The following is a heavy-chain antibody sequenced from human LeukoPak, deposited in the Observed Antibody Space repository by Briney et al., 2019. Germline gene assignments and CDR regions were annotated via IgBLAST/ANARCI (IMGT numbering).Heavy chain of an antibody. J-gene: IGHJ5*02. CDR2: IYYSGST. V-gene: IGHV4-59*01. CDR3: ARDVRSRPPGLLWFGEPDNWFDP. CDR1: GGSISSYY. Sequence: SETLSLTCTVSGGSISSYYWSWIRQPPGKGLEGIGYIYYSGSTNYNPSLKSRVTISVDTSNNQFSLKLSSVTAADTAVYYCARDVRSRPPGLLWFGEPDNWFDPWGQGTLVTVS. D-gene: IGHD3-10*01.